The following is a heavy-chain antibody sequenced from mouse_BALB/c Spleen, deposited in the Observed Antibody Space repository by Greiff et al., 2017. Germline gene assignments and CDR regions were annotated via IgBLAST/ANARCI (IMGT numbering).Heavy chain of an antibody. CDR1: GFSLTSYG. D-gene: IGHD1-1*01. CDR2: IWAGGST. Sequence: VQVVESGPGLVAPSQSLSITCTVSGFSLTSYGVHWVRQPPGKGLEWLGVIWAGGSTNYNSALMSRLSISKDNSKSQVFLKMNSLQTDDTAMYYCARDRYYYGSSPFAYWGQGTLVTVSA. V-gene: IGHV2-9*02. CDR3: ARDRYYYGSSPFAY. J-gene: IGHJ3*01.